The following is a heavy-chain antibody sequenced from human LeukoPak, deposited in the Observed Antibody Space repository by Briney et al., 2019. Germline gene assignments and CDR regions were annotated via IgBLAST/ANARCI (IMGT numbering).Heavy chain of an antibody. CDR3: ARQGYDSSGYYLNWFDP. CDR1: GYSFTSNW. CDR2: IYPADSST. V-gene: IGHV5-51*01. J-gene: IGHJ5*02. Sequence: GESLKISCKGSGYSFTSNWIAWVRQMPGRGLEWMGIIYPADSSTRYSPSFQGQVTISADKSISTAYLQWSSLKASDTAMYYCARQGYDSSGYYLNWFDPWGQGTLVTVSS. D-gene: IGHD3-22*01.